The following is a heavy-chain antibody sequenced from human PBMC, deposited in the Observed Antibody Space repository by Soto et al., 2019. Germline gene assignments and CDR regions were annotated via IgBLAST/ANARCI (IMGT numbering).Heavy chain of an antibody. CDR1: GFTFSNYW. D-gene: IGHD2-21*02. J-gene: IGHJ3*02. Sequence: EVQLVESGGGLVQPGGSLRLSCEGSGFTFSNYWMNWVRQAPGKGLEWVANIKQDGSEKNYVDSVKGRFTISRDNAKNSLYRQMNGLRVENTAVYYCGVTTSTFGIWGQGAMVTVSS. CDR3: GVTTSTFGI. CDR2: IKQDGSEK. V-gene: IGHV3-7*05.